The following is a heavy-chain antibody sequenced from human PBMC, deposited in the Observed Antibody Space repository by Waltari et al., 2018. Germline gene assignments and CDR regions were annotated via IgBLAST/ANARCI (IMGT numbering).Heavy chain of an antibody. CDR2: IYPGDSDT. CDR3: ARGPANWNDLWNAFDI. V-gene: IGHV5-51*01. D-gene: IGHD1-1*01. CDR1: GYSFTSYW. J-gene: IGHJ3*02. Sequence: EVQLVQSGAEVKKPGESLKISCKGSGYSFTSYWIGWVRQMPGKGLEWMGIIYPGDSDTRYSPSFQGQVTISADKSISTAYLHGSSLKASDTAMYYCARGPANWNDLWNAFDIWGQGTMVTVSS.